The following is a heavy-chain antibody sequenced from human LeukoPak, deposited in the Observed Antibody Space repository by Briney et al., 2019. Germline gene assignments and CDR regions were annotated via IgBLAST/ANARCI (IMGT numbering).Heavy chain of an antibody. J-gene: IGHJ4*02. D-gene: IGHD2-2*02. CDR2: IYHSGNT. CDR1: GGSISSYY. CDR3: ARGDIPDY. V-gene: IGHV4-59*08. Sequence: PSETLSLTCTVSGGSISSYYWSWIRQPPGKGLEWIGGIYHSGNTYYKSSLTSRVTISVDTSKNQFSLNLSSVTTTDTAVYYCARGDIPDYWGQGTLVTVSS.